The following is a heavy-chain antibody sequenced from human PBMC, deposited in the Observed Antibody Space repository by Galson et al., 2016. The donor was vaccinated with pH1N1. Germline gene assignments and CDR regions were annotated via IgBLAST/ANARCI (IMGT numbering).Heavy chain of an antibody. J-gene: IGHJ4*02. CDR1: GFTFRNYG. CDR2: ISANGGRS. Sequence: SLRLSCAVSGFTFRNYGMSWIRQAPGKGLEWVSAISANGGRSYYTDAVRGRFIISRDNLANMVYLQMDSLRREDTAVYYCARDRVRSGSIQHPWTLDYWGQGILVTVS. D-gene: IGHD5-12*01. V-gene: IGHV3-23*01. CDR3: ARDRVRSGSIQHPWTLDY.